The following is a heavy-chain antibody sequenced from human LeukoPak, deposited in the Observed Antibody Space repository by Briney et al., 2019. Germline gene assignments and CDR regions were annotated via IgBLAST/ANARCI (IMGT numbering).Heavy chain of an antibody. J-gene: IGHJ4*02. CDR3: ARGGYSYGFDNFDF. CDR1: GGSISSYY. V-gene: IGHV4-59*01. D-gene: IGHD5-18*01. CDR2: IYYSGST. Sequence: SETLSLTCTVSGGSISSYYWSWIRQPPGKGLEWIGYIYYSGSTNYNPSLKSRVTLSVDTSQNQFSLKLSSVAAADTAVYYCARGGYSYGFDNFDFWGQGTLVTVSS.